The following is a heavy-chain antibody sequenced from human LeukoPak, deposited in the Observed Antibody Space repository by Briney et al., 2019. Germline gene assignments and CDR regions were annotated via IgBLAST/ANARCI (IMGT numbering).Heavy chain of an antibody. CDR3: AGIPVFGVVLHQEPV. D-gene: IGHD3-3*01. V-gene: IGHV1-69*06. J-gene: IGHJ6*03. Sequence: SVKVSCKASGYTFTSYGISWVRQAPGQGLEWMGGIIPIFGTANYAQKFQGRLTITADISTNTVYMELSSLRFDDTAVYFCAGIPVFGVVLHQEPVWGKGTTVTVSS. CDR2: IIPIFGTA. CDR1: GYTFTSYG.